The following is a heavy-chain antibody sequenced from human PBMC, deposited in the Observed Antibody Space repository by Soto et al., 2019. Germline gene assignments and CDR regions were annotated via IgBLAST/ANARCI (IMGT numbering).Heavy chain of an antibody. V-gene: IGHV4-38-2*01. CDR3: ARGPFCSGGTCLTNSLIDY. CDR1: GYSISGGYY. D-gene: IGHD2-15*01. Sequence: SETLSLTCAVSGYSISGGYYWDWVRQPPGKGLQWIGSFYHSGSTYFNPSLKSRVTISVDTSKNQFSLKLSSVTAEDTAVYYCARGPFCSGGTCLTNSLIDYWGQGTLVTVSS. J-gene: IGHJ4*02. CDR2: FYHSGST.